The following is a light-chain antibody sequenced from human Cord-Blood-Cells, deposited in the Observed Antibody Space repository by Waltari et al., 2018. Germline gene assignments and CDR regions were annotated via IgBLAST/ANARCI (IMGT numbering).Light chain of an antibody. CDR1: QDISNY. J-gene: IGKJ4*01. Sequence: LQVTQSPSSLSASVGDRVTLTCQASQDISNYLNWYQQKPGKAPKLLIYDASKLETGVPSRFSGSGSGTDFTFTISSLQPEDIATYYCQQYDNLPLTFGGGTKVEIK. V-gene: IGKV1-33*01. CDR2: DAS. CDR3: QQYDNLPLT.